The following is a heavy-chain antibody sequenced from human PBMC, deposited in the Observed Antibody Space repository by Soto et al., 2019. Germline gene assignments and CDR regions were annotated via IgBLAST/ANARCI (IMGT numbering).Heavy chain of an antibody. CDR3: ANLWGSSSRGGYFDY. V-gene: IGHV3-23*01. D-gene: IGHD6-6*01. J-gene: IGHJ4*02. CDR1: EFTLSRFA. Sequence: GCLRLSCDASEFTLSRFAMNCVCKAPGKGLGWVSAIIGSGGSTYYTDSVKDRFTISGDNSKNTLYLQLSSLRAEDTAVYYCANLWGSSSRGGYFDYWGQGTLVTVSS. CDR2: IIGSGGST.